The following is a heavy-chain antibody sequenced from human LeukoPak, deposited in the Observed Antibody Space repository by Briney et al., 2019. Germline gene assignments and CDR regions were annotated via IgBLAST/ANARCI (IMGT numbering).Heavy chain of an antibody. Sequence: ASVKVSCKASGYTFTTYVINWVRQATGQGLKWMGWMNPKSGNSGSAQKFQGRGTITWSASLRTAYLEMDSTTSDATGVYYCRRSAGHGPLDYWGQGTLVTVSS. CDR3: RRSAGHGPLDY. CDR1: GYTFTTYV. D-gene: IGHD4-17*01. V-gene: IGHV1-8*01. CDR2: MNPKSGNS. J-gene: IGHJ4*02.